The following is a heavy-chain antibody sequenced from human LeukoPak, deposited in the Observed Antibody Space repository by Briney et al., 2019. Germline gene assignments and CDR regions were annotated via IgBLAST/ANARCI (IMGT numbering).Heavy chain of an antibody. D-gene: IGHD1-26*01. CDR2: ISSSNNAT. Sequence: GGSLRLSCAASGFTFSSYSMIWVRQAPGKGLEWVSYISSSNNATYYADSVKGRYTISRDNADNSLYLQMNSLRAEDTAVYYCARDGYSGSYYDYWGQGTLVTVSS. V-gene: IGHV3-48*04. CDR3: ARDGYSGSYYDY. CDR1: GFTFSSYS. J-gene: IGHJ4*02.